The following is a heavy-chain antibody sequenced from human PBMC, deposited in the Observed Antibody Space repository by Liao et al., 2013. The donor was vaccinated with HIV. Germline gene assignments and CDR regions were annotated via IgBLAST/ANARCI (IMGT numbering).Heavy chain of an antibody. J-gene: IGHJ4*02. CDR1: GGSFNNYN. CDR3: ARAESRDFSSFFDY. Sequence: QVQLKQWGAGQLKASETLSLTCAVYGGSFNNYNWVWIRQPPGKGLEWIGEINHSGSTNYNPSLKSRVTISVDASKYQFSLNVDSVTAADTAIYYCARAESRDFSSFFDYWGQGSLVTVSS. D-gene: IGHD6-6*01. V-gene: IGHV4-34*01. CDR2: INHSGST.